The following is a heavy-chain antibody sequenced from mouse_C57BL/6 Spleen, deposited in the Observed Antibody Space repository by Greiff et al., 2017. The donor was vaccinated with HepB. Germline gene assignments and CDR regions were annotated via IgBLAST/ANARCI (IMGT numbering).Heavy chain of an antibody. CDR1: GYTFTSYW. CDR2: IHPNSGST. V-gene: IGHV1-64*01. D-gene: IGHD1-1*01. J-gene: IGHJ1*03. Sequence: QVQLQQPGAELVKPGASVKLSCQASGYTFTSYWMHWVKQRPGQGLEWIGMIHPNSGSTNYNEKFKSKATLTVDKSSSTAYMQLSSLTSEDSAVYYCARREGVYYYGSSWYFDVWGTGTTVTVSS. CDR3: ARREGVYYYGSSWYFDV.